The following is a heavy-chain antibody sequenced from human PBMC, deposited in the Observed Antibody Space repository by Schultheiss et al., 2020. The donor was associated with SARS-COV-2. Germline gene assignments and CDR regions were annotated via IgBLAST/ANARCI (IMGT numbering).Heavy chain of an antibody. V-gene: IGHV3-21*05. D-gene: IGHD2-2*01. CDR2: ISSSSSYT. J-gene: IGHJ6*03. CDR3: ARGLYCTSTSCRRGKGSYYYMDV. Sequence: GGSLRLSCAASGFTFSGSAMHWVRQAPGKGLEWVSYISSSSSYTNYADSVKGRFTISRDNSKNTLYLQMGSLRVEDMAVYYCARGLYCTSTSCRRGKGSYYYMDVWGKGTTVTVSS. CDR1: GFTFSGSA.